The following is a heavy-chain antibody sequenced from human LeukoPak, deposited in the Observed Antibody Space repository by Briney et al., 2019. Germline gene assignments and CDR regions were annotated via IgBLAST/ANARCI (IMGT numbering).Heavy chain of an antibody. CDR3: ARDLSSGWLVGWFDP. CDR2: ISAYKSNT. D-gene: IGHD6-19*01. V-gene: IGHV1-18*04. J-gene: IGHJ5*02. Sequence: GASVKVSCKASGYTFTSHGISWVRQAPGQGLEWMGWISAYKSNTTYAQKFQGRVTMTTDTSTSTAYMELRRLTSDDTAVYYCARDLSSGWLVGWFDPWGQGTLVTVSS. CDR1: GYTFTSHG.